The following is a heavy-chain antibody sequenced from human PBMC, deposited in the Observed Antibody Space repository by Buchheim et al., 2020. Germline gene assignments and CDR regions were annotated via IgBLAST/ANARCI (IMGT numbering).Heavy chain of an antibody. V-gene: IGHV4-31*03. CDR3: ARDQLGTTAFDY. CDR1: GGSMNSGAYY. J-gene: IGHJ4*02. D-gene: IGHD1-7*01. CDR2: IYYSGST. Sequence: QVQLQESGPGLVKPSQTLSLTCTVSGGSMNSGAYYWSWIRQPPGKGLEWIGYIYYSGSTYYNPSLKSRVTFSVDTSKNQFFLQLSSMTAADTAVYYCARDQLGTTAFDYWGQGT.